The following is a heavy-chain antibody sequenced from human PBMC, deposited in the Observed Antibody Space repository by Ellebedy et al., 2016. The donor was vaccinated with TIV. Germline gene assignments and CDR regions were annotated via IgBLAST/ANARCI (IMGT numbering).Heavy chain of an antibody. Sequence: GESLKISCAASGFTFSNYAMSWVRQAPGKGLEWVSTISNSAMRTYYADSVEGRFVISRDNSKKTLSLQMNSLRAEDTAVYYCAKDKVFGDSRWEIDVWGQGTTVTVSS. CDR2: ISNSAMRT. J-gene: IGHJ6*02. CDR3: AKDKVFGDSRWEIDV. D-gene: IGHD4-17*01. CDR1: GFTFSNYA. V-gene: IGHV3-23*01.